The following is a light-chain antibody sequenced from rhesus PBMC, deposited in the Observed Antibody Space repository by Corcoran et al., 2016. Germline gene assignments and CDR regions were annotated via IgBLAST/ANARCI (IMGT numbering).Light chain of an antibody. V-gene: IGKV1-22*01. CDR2: KAS. CDR1: QSISSW. Sequence: DIQMTQSPSSLSASVGDTVTITCRASQSISSWLDWYQQKPGKAPKLLIYKASILQSGVPSRVTGRGSGTDFTLTISSLQPEDFATYYCLQYSSSPWTFGQGTKVEIK. CDR3: LQYSSSPWT. J-gene: IGKJ1*01.